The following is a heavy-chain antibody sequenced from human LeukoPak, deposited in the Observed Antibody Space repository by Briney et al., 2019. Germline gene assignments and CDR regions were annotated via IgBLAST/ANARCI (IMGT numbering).Heavy chain of an antibody. Sequence: PSETLSLTCTVSGYSISSGYYWGWIRQPAGKGLEWIGRIYTSGSTNYNPSLKSRVTMSVDTSKNQFSLKLSSVTAADTAVYYCARGDILSDWGQGTLVTVSS. V-gene: IGHV4-4*07. CDR3: ARGDILSD. D-gene: IGHD3-9*01. J-gene: IGHJ4*02. CDR1: GYSISSGYY. CDR2: IYTSGST.